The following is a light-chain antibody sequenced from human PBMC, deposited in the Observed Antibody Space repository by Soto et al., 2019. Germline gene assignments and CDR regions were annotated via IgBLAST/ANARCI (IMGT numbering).Light chain of an antibody. CDR3: QQYNNWPRT. Sequence: EIEMTQSPATLSVSPGDRATLSCRASQSVSSNLAWYQQKPGQAPSLLIYGASIRATGIPARFSGSGSGTEFTLTISSLQSEDFAVYYCQQYNNWPRTFGQGTKVEVK. CDR1: QSVSSN. V-gene: IGKV3D-15*01. J-gene: IGKJ1*01. CDR2: GAS.